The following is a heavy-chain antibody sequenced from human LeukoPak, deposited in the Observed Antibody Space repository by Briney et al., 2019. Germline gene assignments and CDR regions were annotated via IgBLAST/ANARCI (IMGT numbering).Heavy chain of an antibody. CDR1: GGSISSYY. D-gene: IGHD5-24*01. CDR3: ARVSRDGYNRGYYFDY. CDR2: IFYSGRT. V-gene: IGHV4-59*01. Sequence: PSETLSLTCTVSGGSISSYYWTWLRQPPGKGLEWIGYIFYSGRTSYNPSLKSRVTISVDTSKNQVSLKLSPVTAADTAVYYCARVSRDGYNRGYYFDYWGQGTLVTVSS. J-gene: IGHJ4*02.